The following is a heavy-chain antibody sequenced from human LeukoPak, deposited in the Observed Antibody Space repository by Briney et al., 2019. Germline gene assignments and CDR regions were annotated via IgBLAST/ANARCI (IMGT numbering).Heavy chain of an antibody. D-gene: IGHD2-21*02. CDR3: ARAVVVVTATQTYNWFDP. V-gene: IGHV1-2*02. Sequence: ASVKVSCKASGYTFTGYYMHWVRQAPGQGLEWMGWINPNSGGTNYAQKFQGRVTMTRDTSISTAYMELSRLRSDDTAVYYCARAVVVVTATQTYNWFDPWGQGTLVTVSS. CDR2: INPNSGGT. CDR1: GYTFTGYY. J-gene: IGHJ5*02.